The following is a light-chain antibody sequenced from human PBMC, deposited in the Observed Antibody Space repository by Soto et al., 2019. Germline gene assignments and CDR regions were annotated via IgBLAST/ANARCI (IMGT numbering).Light chain of an antibody. CDR1: SSDVGDHNH. CDR3: SSYAGSMNWI. V-gene: IGLV2-8*01. CDR2: EVS. Sequence: QSALTQPPSASGSPGQSVTISCTGSSSDVGDHNHVSWYQQHPGKAHKLMIYEVSKRPSGVPDRFSGSKSVNTASLTVSGLQAEDEADYYCSSYAGSMNWIFGGGTKLTVL. J-gene: IGLJ2*01.